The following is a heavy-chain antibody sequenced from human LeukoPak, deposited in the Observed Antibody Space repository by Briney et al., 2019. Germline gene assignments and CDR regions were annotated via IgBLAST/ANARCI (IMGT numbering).Heavy chain of an antibody. D-gene: IGHD1-14*01. J-gene: IGHJ3*02. V-gene: IGHV3-64*01. Sequence: PGGSLRLSCAASGFTFSSYAMHWVRQAPGKGLEYVSAISSNGGSTYYANSVKGRFTISRDNPKNTLYLQMGSLRAEDMAVYYCASETELDAFDIWGQGTMVTVSS. CDR2: ISSNGGST. CDR1: GFTFSSYA. CDR3: ASETELDAFDI.